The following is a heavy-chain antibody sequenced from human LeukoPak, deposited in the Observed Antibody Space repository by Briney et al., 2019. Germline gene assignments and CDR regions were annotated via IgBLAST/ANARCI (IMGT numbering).Heavy chain of an antibody. CDR2: TFTTGST. Sequence: PSETPSLTCTVSGDSISSYYWTWIRQPAGKGLEWIGRTFTTGSTDYNPSLKGRVSLALDKSNNQISLRMTSVTAADTAVYYCARGDLGYSYGPDTPGDIDYWGQGTLVTVSS. CDR1: GDSISSYY. J-gene: IGHJ4*02. D-gene: IGHD5-18*01. V-gene: IGHV4-4*07. CDR3: ARGDLGYSYGPDTPGDIDY.